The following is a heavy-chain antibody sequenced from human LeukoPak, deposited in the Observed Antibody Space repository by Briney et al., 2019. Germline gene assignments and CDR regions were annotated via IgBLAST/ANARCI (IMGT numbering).Heavy chain of an antibody. V-gene: IGHV3-30*02. CDR1: GFIFGDYG. D-gene: IGHD5-18*01. Sequence: GGSLRLSCAASGFIFGDYGMQWVRQAPGKGLEWVSIRYDGSNKYYPDSVRGRFTISRDNSKNTLYLQMNSLKTEDTAVYYCTRDVYPGYSYVSDAFDIWGQGTMVTVSS. J-gene: IGHJ3*02. CDR2: RYDGSNK. CDR3: TRDVYPGYSYVSDAFDI.